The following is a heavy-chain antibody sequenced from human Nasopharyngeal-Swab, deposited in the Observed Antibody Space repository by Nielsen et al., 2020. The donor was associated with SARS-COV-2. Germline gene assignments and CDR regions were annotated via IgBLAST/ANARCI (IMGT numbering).Heavy chain of an antibody. J-gene: IGHJ3*02. D-gene: IGHD4-17*01. CDR3: AREKRGYGDYASGFDI. CDR2: MNPNSGNT. V-gene: IGHV1-8*01. CDR1: GYTFTSYD. Sequence: ASVKVSCKASGYTFTSYDINWVRQATGQGLEWMGWMNPNSGNTGYAQKFQGRVTMTRNTSISTAYMELSSLRSEDTAVYYCAREKRGYGDYASGFDIWGQGTMVTVSS.